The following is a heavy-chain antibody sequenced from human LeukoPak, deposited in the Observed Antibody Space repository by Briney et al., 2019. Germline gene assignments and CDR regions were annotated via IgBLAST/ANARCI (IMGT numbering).Heavy chain of an antibody. CDR3: ARQSFGVYYYDSSAYYNPFDY. Sequence: GESLKISCKGSGYSFTSYWIGLVRQMPGKGLEWMGIIYPGDSDTRYSPSFQGQVTISADKSISTAYLQWSSLKASDTAMYYCARQSFGVYYYDSSAYYNPFDYWCQGTLVTVSS. CDR1: GYSFTSYW. V-gene: IGHV5-51*01. J-gene: IGHJ4*02. D-gene: IGHD3-22*01. CDR2: IYPGDSDT.